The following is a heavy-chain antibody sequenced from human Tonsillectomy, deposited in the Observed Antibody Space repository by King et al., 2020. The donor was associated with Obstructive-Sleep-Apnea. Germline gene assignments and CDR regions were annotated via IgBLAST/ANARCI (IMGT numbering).Heavy chain of an antibody. D-gene: IGHD2-15*01. J-gene: IGHJ6*02. CDR1: GFTFSSYS. V-gene: IGHV3-48*04. CDR2: ISSSSSTI. CDR3: ARVVAATSYYYYGMDV. Sequence: VQLVESGGGLVHPGGSLRLSCAASGFTFSSYSMNWVRQAPGKGLEWVSYISSSSSTIYYADSVKGRFTISRDNAKNSLYLQMNSLRAEDTAVYYCARVVAATSYYYYGMDVWGQGTTVTVSS.